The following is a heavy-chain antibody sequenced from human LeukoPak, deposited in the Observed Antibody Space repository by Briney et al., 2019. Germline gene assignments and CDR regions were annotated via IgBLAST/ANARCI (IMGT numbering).Heavy chain of an antibody. CDR2: ISYDRSNK. J-gene: IGHJ4*02. V-gene: IGHV3-30-3*01. CDR3: ARASKWELTRGAFDY. D-gene: IGHD1-26*01. CDR1: GFTFSSYA. Sequence: GGSLRLSCAASGFTFSSYAMHWVRQAPGKGLEWVAVISYDRSNKYYADSVKGRFTISRDNSKNTLYLQMNSLRAEDTAVYYCARASKWELTRGAFDYWGQGTLVTVSS.